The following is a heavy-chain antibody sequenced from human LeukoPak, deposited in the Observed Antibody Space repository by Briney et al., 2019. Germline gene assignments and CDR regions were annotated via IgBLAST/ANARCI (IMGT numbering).Heavy chain of an antibody. CDR3: ARQGSDNHFDS. J-gene: IGHJ4*02. V-gene: IGHV4-4*07. D-gene: IGHD1-14*01. Sequence: SETLSLTCALSNDYIKDYYWSWIRQPAGKGLEWIGRVSQWNTNYNPSLKSRVSMSVQASRNQFSLRLNSATAADTAVYYCARQGSDNHFDSWGPGTLVTVSS. CDR1: NDYIKDYY. CDR2: VSQWNT.